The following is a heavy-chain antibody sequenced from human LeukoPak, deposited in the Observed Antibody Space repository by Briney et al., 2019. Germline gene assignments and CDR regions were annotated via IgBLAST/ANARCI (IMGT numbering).Heavy chain of an antibody. CDR3: ARLLVGAQYYYYYYGMDV. CDR1: GGSISSSSYY. J-gene: IGHJ6*02. V-gene: IGHV4-39*07. D-gene: IGHD1-26*01. CDR2: IYYSGST. Sequence: SETLSLTCTVSGGSISSSSYYWGWIRQPPGKGLEWIGSIYYSGSTYYNPSLKSRVTISVDTSKNQFSLKLSSVTAADTAVYYCARLLVGAQYYYYYYGMDVWGQGTTVTVSS.